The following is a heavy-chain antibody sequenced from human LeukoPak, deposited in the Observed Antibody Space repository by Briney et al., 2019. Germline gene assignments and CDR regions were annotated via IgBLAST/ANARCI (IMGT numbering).Heavy chain of an antibody. CDR3: RGPVY. V-gene: IGHV3-64D*06. J-gene: IGHJ4*02. CDR1: GFTISRYV. CDR2: ISSNGGST. Sequence: GGSLRLSCSASGFTISRYVVYWVRQAPGKGLEYVSAISSNGGSTYYADSVKGRFTISRDNSKNTLYLQMSSLRAEDTAVYYCRGPVYWGQGTLVTVSS.